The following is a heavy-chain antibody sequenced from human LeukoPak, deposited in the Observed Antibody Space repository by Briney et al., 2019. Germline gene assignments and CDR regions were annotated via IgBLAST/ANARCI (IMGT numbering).Heavy chain of an antibody. Sequence: SETLSLTCTVSGGSISSSSYYWGWIRQPPGKGLEWIGSIYYSGSTYYNPSLKSRVTISVDTSKNQFSLKLSSVTAADTAVYYCARDDPGGDFWSGYYTIGVATGLDYWGQGTLVTVSS. D-gene: IGHD3-3*01. V-gene: IGHV4-39*07. CDR2: IYYSGST. J-gene: IGHJ4*02. CDR1: GGSISSSSYY. CDR3: ARDDPGGDFWSGYYTIGVATGLDY.